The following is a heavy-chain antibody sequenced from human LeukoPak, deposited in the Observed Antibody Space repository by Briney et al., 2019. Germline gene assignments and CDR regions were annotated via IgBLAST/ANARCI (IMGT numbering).Heavy chain of an antibody. J-gene: IGHJ4*02. V-gene: IGHV3-30*04. Sequence: TGGSLRLSCAASGFTFSSHAMHWVRQAPGKGLEWLAFISWDGNVKYCADSVEGRFTISRDSPKNTLFLQMNSLRAEDTAVYYCARDLSMSYSVDYWGQGTLVTVSS. CDR1: GFTFSSHA. CDR2: ISWDGNVK. CDR3: ARDLSMSYSVDY. D-gene: IGHD2-21*01.